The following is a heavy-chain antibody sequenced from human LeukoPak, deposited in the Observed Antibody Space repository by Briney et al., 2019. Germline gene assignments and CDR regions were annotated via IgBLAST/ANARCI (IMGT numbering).Heavy chain of an antibody. CDR2: ISPNGVIT. D-gene: IGHD5-24*01. Sequence: GGTLRLSCAASGFTFSSHGMNWVRQAPGKGLGWVSGISPNGVITYYADSAKGRFTISRDNSKGTVYLQMNSLRPEDTAVYYCAKDDAWLQYGNWGRGTLVTVSS. CDR3: AKDDAWLQYGN. J-gene: IGHJ4*02. CDR1: GFTFSSHG. V-gene: IGHV3-23*01.